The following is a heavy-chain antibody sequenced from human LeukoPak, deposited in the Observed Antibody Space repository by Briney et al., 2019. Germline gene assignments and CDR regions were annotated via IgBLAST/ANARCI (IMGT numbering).Heavy chain of an antibody. V-gene: IGHV1-69*06. CDR3: ARDGWELLGPDAFDI. J-gene: IGHJ3*02. Sequence: GASVKVSCKASGGTFSSYAISWVRQAPGQGLEWMGGIIPIFGTANYAQKFQGRVTITADKSTSTAYMELSSLRSEDTAVYYCARDGWELLGPDAFDIWGQGTMVTVSS. D-gene: IGHD1-26*01. CDR1: GGTFSSYA. CDR2: IIPIFGTA.